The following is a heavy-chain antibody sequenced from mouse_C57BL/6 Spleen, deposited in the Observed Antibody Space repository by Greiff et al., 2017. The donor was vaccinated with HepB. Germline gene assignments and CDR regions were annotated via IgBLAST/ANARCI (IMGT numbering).Heavy chain of an antibody. J-gene: IGHJ4*01. CDR2: IWSDGST. V-gene: IGHV2-6-1*01. D-gene: IGHD2-4*01. Sequence: QVQLQQSGPGLVAPSQSLSITCTVSGFSLPSYGVPWVRQPPGKGLEWLVVIWSDGSTTYNSALNSRLSINKDNSKSQVFLKMNSHQPDDTAMYYCARQGMITSYYYAMDYWGQGTSVTVSS. CDR1: GFSLPSYG. CDR3: ARQGMITSYYYAMDY.